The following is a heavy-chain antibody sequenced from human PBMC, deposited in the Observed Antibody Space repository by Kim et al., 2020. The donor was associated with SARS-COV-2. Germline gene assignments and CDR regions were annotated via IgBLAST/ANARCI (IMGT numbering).Heavy chain of an antibody. D-gene: IGHD5-12*01. CDR3: PEWVNSGSFLVPFDH. Sequence: GGSLRLSCAASGFTFSAYSMSWVRQAPGKGLEWIAYISNRGTTYYSDSVKGRFIISRDNDKNSVFLQLNNVRVDDSAVYFCPEWVNSGSFLVPFDHCGQG. CDR1: GFTFSAYS. J-gene: IGHJ4*02. V-gene: IGHV3-11*04. CDR2: ISNRGTT.